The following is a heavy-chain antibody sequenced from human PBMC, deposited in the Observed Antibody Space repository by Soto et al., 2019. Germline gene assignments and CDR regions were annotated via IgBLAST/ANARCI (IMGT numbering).Heavy chain of an antibody. CDR3: AKTLVGATYYNYYGMDV. V-gene: IGHV3-23*01. D-gene: IGHD1-26*01. J-gene: IGHJ6*02. Sequence: GGSLRLSCAASGFTFSSYAMSWVRQAPGKGLEWVSGISGSGGSTFYADSVKGRFTISRDNSKDTLYLQMSTLRAEDTAIYYCAKTLVGATYYNYYGMDVWGQGTTVTVS. CDR2: ISGSGGST. CDR1: GFTFSSYA.